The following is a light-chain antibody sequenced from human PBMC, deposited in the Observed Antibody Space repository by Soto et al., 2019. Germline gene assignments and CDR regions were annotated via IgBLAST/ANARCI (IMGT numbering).Light chain of an antibody. J-gene: IGLJ7*01. CDR3: CSYGGSRAV. CDR1: SSDVGSHNL. CDR2: EVT. Sequence: QSALTQPASASGSPGQSITISCTGTSSDVGSHNLVSWYQQHPGQAPKLMIYEVTKRRLGVSTRFSASKSGNTASLTISGLQAEDEADYYCCSYGGSRAVFGGGTQLTVL. V-gene: IGLV2-23*02.